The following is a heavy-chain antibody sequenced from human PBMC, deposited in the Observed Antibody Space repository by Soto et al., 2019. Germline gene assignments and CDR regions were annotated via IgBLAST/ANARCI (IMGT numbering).Heavy chain of an antibody. D-gene: IGHD3-16*01. CDR1: GFTFSNYG. V-gene: IGHV3-30*18. Sequence: GGSLRLSCAASGFTFSNYGMHWVRQTPGKGLEWVAFISYDAGNKYYPDSVKGRLSISRDNSRNTLYLQMNSLRAEDTAVYYCAKDYTQTSDYGYYFAYWGQGALVTVSS. J-gene: IGHJ4*02. CDR2: ISYDAGNK. CDR3: AKDYTQTSDYGYYFAY.